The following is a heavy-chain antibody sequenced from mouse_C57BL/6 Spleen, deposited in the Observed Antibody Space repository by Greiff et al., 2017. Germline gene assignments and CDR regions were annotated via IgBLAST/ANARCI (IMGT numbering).Heavy chain of an antibody. CDR3: ARGTAQAPYAMDY. CDR2: FIPYIGGT. CDR1: GSTFTDFY. Sequence: EVQGVESGPVLVKPGASLKMSCQASGSTFTDFYMNWLTQIHGKSLDWIGVFIPYIGGTSYNQKLKGRATLSVDKSSSTAYMELSSLTSEDSAVYYCARGTAQAPYAMDYWGQGTSVTVSS. D-gene: IGHD3-2*02. J-gene: IGHJ4*01. V-gene: IGHV1-19*01.